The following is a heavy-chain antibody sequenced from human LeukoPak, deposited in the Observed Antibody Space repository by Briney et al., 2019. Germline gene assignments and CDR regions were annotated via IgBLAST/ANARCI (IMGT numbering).Heavy chain of an antibody. V-gene: IGHV1-46*01. J-gene: IGHJ4*02. Sequence: ASVKVSCKASGYTFTSYYMHWVRQAPGQGLEWMGIINPSGGSTSYAQKFQGRVTMTRDTSTSTAYMELRSLRSDDTAVYYCARSGWELLRSDFDYWGQGTLVTVSS. CDR1: GYTFTSYY. CDR3: ARSGWELLRSDFDY. CDR2: INPSGGST. D-gene: IGHD1-26*01.